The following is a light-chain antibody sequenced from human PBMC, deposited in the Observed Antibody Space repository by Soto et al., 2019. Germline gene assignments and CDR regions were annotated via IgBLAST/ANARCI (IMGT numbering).Light chain of an antibody. J-gene: IGKJ5*01. CDR2: DAS. CDR3: QHYGRSPIT. Sequence: DIVMTQSPLSLPVTPGEPASISCRSSQSLLHSNGYNYLDWYQQRFGQAPRLLIYDASSRATGIPDRFSGSGSATDFTLTISRLEPEDFALYYCQHYGRSPITFGQGTRLEIK. CDR1: QSLLHSNGYNY. V-gene: IGKV2-28*01.